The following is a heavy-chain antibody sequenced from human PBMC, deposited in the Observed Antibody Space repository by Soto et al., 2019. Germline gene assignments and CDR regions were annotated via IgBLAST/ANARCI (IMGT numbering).Heavy chain of an antibody. Sequence: EVQLVETGGGLIQPGGSPRLSCAASGFTVISNYMSWVRQAPGKGLEWVSVIYSVGTTYYADSVKGRFTISRDNSKNTLYLQMNSLRVEDTAVYYCARDRGDYWGQGALVTVSS. D-gene: IGHD3-10*01. CDR1: GFTVISNY. CDR2: IYSVGTT. V-gene: IGHV3-53*02. CDR3: ARDRGDY. J-gene: IGHJ4*02.